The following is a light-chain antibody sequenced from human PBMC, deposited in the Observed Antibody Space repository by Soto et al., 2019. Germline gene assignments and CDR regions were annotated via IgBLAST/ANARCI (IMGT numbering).Light chain of an antibody. V-gene: IGKV3-15*01. CDR1: QSVSSN. CDR2: GAS. J-gene: IGKJ1*01. Sequence: EIVMTQSPATLSVSPGERATLSCRASQSVSSNLAWYQQKPGQAPRLLIYGASTRATGIPARFSGSGSGTEFTRTISSLQSEDFAIYYCQHYNNWPPWTFGPGTKVEIK. CDR3: QHYNNWPPWT.